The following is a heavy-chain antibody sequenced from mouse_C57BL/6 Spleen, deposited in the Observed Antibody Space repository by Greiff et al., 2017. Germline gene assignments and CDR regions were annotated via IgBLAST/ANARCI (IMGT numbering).Heavy chain of an antibody. CDR3: ASTWTYYAMDY. D-gene: IGHD1-1*01. CDR1: GYSFTGYY. CDR2: INPSTGGT. Sequence: VQLQQSGPELVKPGASVKISCKASGYSFTGYYMNWVKQSPEKSLEWIGEINPSTGGTTYNQKFKAKATLTVDKSSSTAYMQLKSLTSEDSAVYYCASTWTYYAMDYWGQGTSVTVSS. J-gene: IGHJ4*01. V-gene: IGHV1-42*01.